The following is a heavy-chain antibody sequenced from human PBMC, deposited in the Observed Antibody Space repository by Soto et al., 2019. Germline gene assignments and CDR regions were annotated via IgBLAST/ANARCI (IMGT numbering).Heavy chain of an antibody. CDR2: IKQDGSEK. CDR1: GFTFSSYW. Sequence: GSLRLSCAASGFTFSSYWMSWVRQAPGKGLEWVANIKQDGSEKYYVDSVKGRFTISRDNAKNSLYLQMNSLRAEDTAVYYCARGLDYIWGTTPYYYYMDVWGKGTTVTVS. CDR3: ARGLDYIWGTTPYYYYMDV. V-gene: IGHV3-7*01. D-gene: IGHD3-16*01. J-gene: IGHJ6*03.